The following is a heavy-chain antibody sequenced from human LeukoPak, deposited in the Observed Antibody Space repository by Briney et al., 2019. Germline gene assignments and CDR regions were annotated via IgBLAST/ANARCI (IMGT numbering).Heavy chain of an antibody. D-gene: IGHD2-15*01. CDR3: ARASFWFDYSGYYFDY. Sequence: PGGSLRLSCAASGFTVSSNYMSWVRQAQGKGLEWVSVIYSGGGTYYADSVKGRFTISRDNSKNTVYLQMNSLRAEDTAVYYCARASFWFDYSGYYFDYWGQGTLVTVSS. CDR2: IYSGGGT. V-gene: IGHV3-66*01. J-gene: IGHJ4*02. CDR1: GFTVSSNY.